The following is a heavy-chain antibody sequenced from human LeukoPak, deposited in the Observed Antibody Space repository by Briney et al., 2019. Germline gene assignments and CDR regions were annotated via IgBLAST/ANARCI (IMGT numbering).Heavy chain of an antibody. CDR3: VREESGGYFDY. D-gene: IGHD2-8*02. CDR1: GFTFTNYL. V-gene: IGHV1-46*01. CDR2: IAPSVDTT. Sequence: GASVKIACKSFGFTFTNYLLHWVRQAPGQGLEWVGRIAPSVDTTNYAQKFRGRVTMTGDTSTSTVYMELSSLRSDDTAIYYCVREESGGYFDYWGQGTLVTVSS. J-gene: IGHJ4*02.